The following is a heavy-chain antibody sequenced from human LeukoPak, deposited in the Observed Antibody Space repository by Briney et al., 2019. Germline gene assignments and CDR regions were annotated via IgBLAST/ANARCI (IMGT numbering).Heavy chain of an antibody. Sequence: SETLSLTCSVSGGSVSSGSYYWSWIRQPPGKGLEWIGYIYYSGSTNYNPSLKSRATISVDASKNQFSLKLSSVTAADTAVYYCARRARVPGEFDPWGQGTLVTVSS. J-gene: IGHJ5*02. CDR2: IYYSGST. CDR3: ARRARVPGEFDP. V-gene: IGHV4-61*01. D-gene: IGHD3-10*01. CDR1: GGSVSSGSYY.